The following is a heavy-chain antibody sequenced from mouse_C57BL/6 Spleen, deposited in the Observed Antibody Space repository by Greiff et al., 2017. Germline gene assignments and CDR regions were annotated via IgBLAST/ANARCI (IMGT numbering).Heavy chain of an antibody. J-gene: IGHJ2*01. CDR1: GFTFSSYA. CDR3: ARDGTTVVFDY. Sequence: DVHLVESGGGLVKPGGSLKLSCAASGFTFSSYAMSWVRQTPEKRLEWVATISDGGSYTYYPDNVKGRFTISRDNAKNNLYLQMSHLKSEDTAMYYCARDGTTVVFDYWGQGTTLTVSS. CDR2: ISDGGSYT. D-gene: IGHD1-1*01. V-gene: IGHV5-4*01.